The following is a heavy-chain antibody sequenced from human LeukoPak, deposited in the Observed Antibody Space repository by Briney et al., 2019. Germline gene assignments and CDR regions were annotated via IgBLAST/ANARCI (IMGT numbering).Heavy chain of an antibody. CDR3: AKPLVAIVVVPAALGGAFDI. CDR2: ISTTGSST. D-gene: IGHD2-2*03. J-gene: IGHJ3*02. V-gene: IGHV3-23*01. Sequence: GGSLRLSCAASGFTFSTFVMTWVRQAPGKGLEWVSTISTTGSSTYYADSVKGRFTISRDNFKNTLYLQMNSLRAEDTAVYYCAKPLVAIVVVPAALGGAFDIWGQGTMVTVSS. CDR1: GFTFSTFV.